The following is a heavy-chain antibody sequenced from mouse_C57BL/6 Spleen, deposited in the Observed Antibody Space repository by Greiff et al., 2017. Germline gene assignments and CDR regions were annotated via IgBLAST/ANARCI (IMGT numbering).Heavy chain of an antibody. CDR2: IDPSDSET. D-gene: IGHD1-1*01. V-gene: IGHV1-52*01. CDR3: ARPLPHYGSSYNFDV. Sequence: QVQLQQPGAELVRPGSSVKLSCKASGYTFTSYWMHWVKQRPIQGLEWIGNIDPSDSETHYNQKFKDKATLTVDKSSSTAYMQLSSLTSEDSAVYYCARPLPHYGSSYNFDVWGTGTTVTVSS. J-gene: IGHJ1*03. CDR1: GYTFTSYW.